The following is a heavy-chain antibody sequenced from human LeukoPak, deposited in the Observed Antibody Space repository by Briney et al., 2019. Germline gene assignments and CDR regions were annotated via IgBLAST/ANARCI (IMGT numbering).Heavy chain of an antibody. J-gene: IGHJ1*01. V-gene: IGHV5-51*01. CDR3: AREDSSGWLYFQH. CDR1: GYSFTNYW. D-gene: IGHD6-19*01. Sequence: GESLKISCKGSGYSFTNYWIGWVRQMPGKGLEWMGIIYPGDPDTRYSPSFQGQVTISADKSISTAYLQWSSLKASDTAMYYCAREDSSGWLYFQHWGQGTLVTVSS. CDR2: IYPGDPDT.